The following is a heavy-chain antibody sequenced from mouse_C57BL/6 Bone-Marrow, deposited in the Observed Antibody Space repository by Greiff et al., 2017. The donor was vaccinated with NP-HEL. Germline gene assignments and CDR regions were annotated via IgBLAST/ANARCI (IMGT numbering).Heavy chain of an antibody. CDR1: GYSFTSYY. CDR3: ASGLLLRYYFDY. D-gene: IGHD2-10*01. J-gene: IGHJ2*01. V-gene: IGHV1-66*01. CDR2: IYPGSGNT. Sequence: VKVVESGPELVKPGASVKISCKASGYSFTSYYIHWVKQRPGQGLEWIGWIYPGSGNTKYNEKFKGKATLTADTSSSTAYMQLSSLTSEDSAVYYCASGLLLRYYFDYWGQGTTLTVSS.